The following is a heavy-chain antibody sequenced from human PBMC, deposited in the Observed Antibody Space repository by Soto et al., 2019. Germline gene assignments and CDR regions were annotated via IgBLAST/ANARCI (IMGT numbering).Heavy chain of an antibody. Sequence: QVQLQESGPGLVKPSETLSLTCTVSGGSISSYYWSWIRQPPGKGLEWIGYIYYSGSTNYNPSLKSRVTISVYTSKNQFSLKLSSVTAADTAVYYCARDRGPILTGYYKRLGWFDPWGQGTLVTVSS. CDR1: GGSISSYY. J-gene: IGHJ5*02. CDR3: ARDRGPILTGYYKRLGWFDP. V-gene: IGHV4-59*01. CDR2: IYYSGST. D-gene: IGHD3-9*01.